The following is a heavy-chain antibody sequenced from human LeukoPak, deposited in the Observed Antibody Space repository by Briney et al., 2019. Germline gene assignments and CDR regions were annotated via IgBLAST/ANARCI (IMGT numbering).Heavy chain of an antibody. D-gene: IGHD2-2*01. CDR2: ISDSGGST. J-gene: IGHJ3*02. CDR3: AGPSCSSTSCYDAFDI. CDR1: GFTFSSYA. V-gene: IGHV3-23*01. Sequence: PGGSLRLSCAASGFTFSSYAVTWVRQAPGKGLEWVSIISDSGGSTYYADSVKGRFTISRDNSKNTLYLQVTSLRAEDTAVYYCAGPSCSSTSCYDAFDIWGQGTMVTVSS.